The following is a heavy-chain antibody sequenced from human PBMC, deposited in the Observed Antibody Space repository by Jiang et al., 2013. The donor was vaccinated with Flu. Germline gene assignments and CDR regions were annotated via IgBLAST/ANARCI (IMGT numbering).Heavy chain of an antibody. Sequence: KGRFTISRDNSKNTLYLQMNSLRAEDTAVYYCAKIGYCSSTSCYTLGWFDPWGQGTLVTVSS. J-gene: IGHJ5*02. D-gene: IGHD2-2*02. CDR3: AKIGYCSSTSCYTLGWFDP. V-gene: IGHV3-23*01.